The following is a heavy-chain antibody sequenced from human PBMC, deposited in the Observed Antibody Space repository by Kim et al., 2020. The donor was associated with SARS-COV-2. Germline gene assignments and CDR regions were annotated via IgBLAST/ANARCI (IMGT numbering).Heavy chain of an antibody. V-gene: IGHV7-4-1*02. CDR3: ARDYPRPGVSDD. J-gene: IGHJ6*02. D-gene: IGHD7-27*01. CDR1: GYVFKTNA. Sequence: ASVKVSCKASGYVFKTNAMIWVRQAPGQGLEWLGWISTDTGNPTYAQGFTGRFVFSLDTSVTTAYLHISSLSAEDTAVYYCARDYPRPGVSDDCGQGTTV. CDR2: ISTDTGNP.